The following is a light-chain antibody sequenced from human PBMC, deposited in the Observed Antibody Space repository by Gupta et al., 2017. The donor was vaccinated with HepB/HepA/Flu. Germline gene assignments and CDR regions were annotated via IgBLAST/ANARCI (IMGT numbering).Light chain of an antibody. CDR2: GNS. Sequence: SVLSPPPAVSVDPGQRGPISYTRSSSHIGGGYDVHWYQQLPGTAPKHLIYGNSNRHSGGPDQVSGSKSGTSSALTITGLQAEEEADYYCQSYDKSRSGYVVFGGGNKLTVL. CDR3: QSYDKSRSGYVV. CDR1: SSHIGGGYD. J-gene: IGLJ2*01. V-gene: IGLV1-40*01.